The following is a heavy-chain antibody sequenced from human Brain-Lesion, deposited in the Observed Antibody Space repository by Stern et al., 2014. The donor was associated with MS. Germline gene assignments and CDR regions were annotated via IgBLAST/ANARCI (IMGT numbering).Heavy chain of an antibody. J-gene: IGHJ5*02. CDR1: GGSVSSTSYA. CDR2: IYYSGNT. Sequence: VQLVQSGPGLVKPSETLSLTCTVAGGSVSSTSYAWAWIRQPPGKGLEWIGTIYYSGNTYYSPSLKSILTLSLNHSTNQFSLQLRSVTAADTAVYYCAGEEDIRYCSGGSCTGNWFDPWGQGTLVTVSP. D-gene: IGHD2-15*01. CDR3: AGEEDIRYCSGGSCTGNWFDP. V-gene: IGHV4-39*01.